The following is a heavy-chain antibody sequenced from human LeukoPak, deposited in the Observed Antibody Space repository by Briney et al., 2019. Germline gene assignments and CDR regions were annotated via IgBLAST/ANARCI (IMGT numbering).Heavy chain of an antibody. J-gene: IGHJ4*02. CDR3: ARDWGCSSTSCRYYYDSSGTPIFDY. V-gene: IGHV1-18*01. D-gene: IGHD3-22*01. CDR1: RYTFTTSG. CDR2: IRAYNGNT. Sequence: APVKVSCKASRYTFTTSGISSVRQAPGQRLGWMGWIRAYNGNTDYTQKLQGRDTMTTDTTTSTAYMELRSLSSDDTAVYYCARDWGCSSTSCRYYYDSSGTPIFDYWGQGTLVTVSS.